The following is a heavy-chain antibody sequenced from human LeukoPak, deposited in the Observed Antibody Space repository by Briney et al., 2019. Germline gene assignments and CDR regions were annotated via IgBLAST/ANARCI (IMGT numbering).Heavy chain of an antibody. Sequence: GGSLRLSCAASGFAFNIYAMHWVRQAPGKGLEWVAVILYDGSNQYYADSVKGRFTISRDNSKSTLYLQLDSLRTEDTAVYYCARGIGRYSGSYYGPLDYWGQGTLVSVSS. V-gene: IGHV3-30*01. CDR3: ARGIGRYSGSYYGPLDY. CDR1: GFAFNIYA. D-gene: IGHD1-26*01. J-gene: IGHJ4*02. CDR2: ILYDGSNQ.